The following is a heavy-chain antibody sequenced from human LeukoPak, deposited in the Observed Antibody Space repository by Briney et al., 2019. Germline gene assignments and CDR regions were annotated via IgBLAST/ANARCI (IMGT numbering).Heavy chain of an antibody. D-gene: IGHD3-3*01. V-gene: IGHV1-69*02. CDR1: GGTFSSYT. CDR3: GTQEWLPDYYYYYMDV. J-gene: IGHJ6*03. Sequence: SSVKVSCKASGGTFSSYTISWVRQAPGQGLEWMGRIIPILGIANYAQKFQGRVTITADKSTSTAYMELSSLRSEDTAVYYCGTQEWLPDYYYYYMDVWGKGTTVTVSS. CDR2: IIPILGIA.